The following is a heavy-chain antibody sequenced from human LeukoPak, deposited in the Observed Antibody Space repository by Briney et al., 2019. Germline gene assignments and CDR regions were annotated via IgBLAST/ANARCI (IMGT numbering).Heavy chain of an antibody. CDR3: AKAITAVAGYDAFDV. Sequence: GGSLRLSCAASGFRFSSHSMNWVRQAPGKGLERISYISSTSNEIYYVDSVKGRFTISRDNAKNSLFLEMDSLRSEDTAFYFCAKAITAVAGYDAFDVWGQGTKVIVSS. CDR1: GFRFSSHS. J-gene: IGHJ3*01. D-gene: IGHD6-19*01. CDR2: ISSTSNEI. V-gene: IGHV3-21*04.